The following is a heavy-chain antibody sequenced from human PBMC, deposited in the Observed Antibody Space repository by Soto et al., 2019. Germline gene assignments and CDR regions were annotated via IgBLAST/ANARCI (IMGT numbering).Heavy chain of an antibody. Sequence: QVQLVQSGAEVKKPGASVRVSCKASGYTFTSYGISWVRQAPGQGLEWMGWISDYNGNTNYAQSLQGRVTMTTDTSTTTAYMELRILKSDDTAVYYCARVSTSSGAAEPWGQGTLVTVS. CDR2: ISDYNGNT. CDR1: GYTFTSYG. V-gene: IGHV1-18*01. CDR3: ARVSTSSGAAEP. J-gene: IGHJ4*02. D-gene: IGHD6-13*01.